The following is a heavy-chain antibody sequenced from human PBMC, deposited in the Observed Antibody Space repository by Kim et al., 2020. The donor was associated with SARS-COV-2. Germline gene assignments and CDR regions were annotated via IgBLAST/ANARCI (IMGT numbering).Heavy chain of an antibody. D-gene: IGHD3-10*01. CDR3: ARHVGSGSYGVPYYFDY. CDR2: IYYSGST. CDR1: GGSISSSSYY. V-gene: IGHV4-39*01. J-gene: IGHJ4*02. Sequence: SETLSLTCTVSGGSISSSSYYWGWIRQPPGKGLEWIGSIYYSGSTYYNPSLKSRVTISVDTSKNQFSLKLSSVTAADTAVYYCARHVGSGSYGVPYYFDYWGQGTLVTVSS.